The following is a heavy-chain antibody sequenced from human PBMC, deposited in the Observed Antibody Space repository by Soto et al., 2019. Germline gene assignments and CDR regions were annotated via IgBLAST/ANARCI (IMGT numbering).Heavy chain of an antibody. D-gene: IGHD6-13*01. CDR2: ISSNGGST. V-gene: IGHV3-64*01. CDR1: GFTFSSYA. CDR3: ARDQSSQYYYYYMDV. Sequence: GGSLRLSCAASGFTFSSYAMHWVRQAPGKRLEYVSAISSNGGSTYYANSVKGRFTISRDNSKNTLYLQMGSLRAEDMAVYYCARDQSSQYYYYYMDVWGKGTTVTVSS. J-gene: IGHJ6*03.